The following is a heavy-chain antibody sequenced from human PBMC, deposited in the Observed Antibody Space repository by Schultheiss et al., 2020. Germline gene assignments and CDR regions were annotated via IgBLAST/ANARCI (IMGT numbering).Heavy chain of an antibody. CDR1: GGSISSGGYY. CDR2: INHSGST. Sequence: SETLSLTCTVSGGSISSGGYYWSWIRQPPGKGLEWIGEINHSGSTNYNPSLKSRVTISVDTSKNQFSLKLSSVTAADTAVYYCARGHYGDSLVYWGQGTLVTVSS. V-gene: IGHV4-39*07. CDR3: ARGHYGDSLVY. J-gene: IGHJ4*02. D-gene: IGHD4-17*01.